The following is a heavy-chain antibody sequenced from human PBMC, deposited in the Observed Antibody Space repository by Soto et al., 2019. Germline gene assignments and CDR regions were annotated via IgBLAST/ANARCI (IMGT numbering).Heavy chain of an antibody. Sequence: SVKVSCKASGGTFSSYAISWVRQAPGQGLEWMGGIIPIFGTANYAQKFQGRVTITADESTSTAYMELSSLRSEDTAVYYCATSPHPYDFWSGFYFDYWGQGTLVTVSS. J-gene: IGHJ4*02. D-gene: IGHD3-3*01. CDR3: ATSPHPYDFWSGFYFDY. CDR1: GGTFSSYA. V-gene: IGHV1-69*13. CDR2: IIPIFGTA.